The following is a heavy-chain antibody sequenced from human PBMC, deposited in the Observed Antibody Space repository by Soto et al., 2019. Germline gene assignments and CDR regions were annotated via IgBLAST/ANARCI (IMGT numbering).Heavy chain of an antibody. D-gene: IGHD3-16*01. CDR1: GFTSSDHY. CDR3: ARAGFGHGLDV. J-gene: IGHJ6*02. CDR2: TGNKRSRYTT. V-gene: IGHV3-72*01. Sequence: EVELVESGGGLVQAGGSLRVSCGVSGFTSSDHYMDWVRQAPGKGLEWVGRTGNKRSRYTTEYAASVKGRFIISRDGSTNSVYLQMNSLKIEDTAVYYCARAGFGHGLDVWGQGTTVTVSS.